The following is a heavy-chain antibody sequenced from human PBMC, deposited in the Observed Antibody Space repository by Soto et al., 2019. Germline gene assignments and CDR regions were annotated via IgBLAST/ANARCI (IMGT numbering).Heavy chain of an antibody. V-gene: IGHV1-3*05. J-gene: IGHJ4*02. CDR2: INAGNGNT. CDR3: ARDLGYALPDY. D-gene: IGHD2-15*01. CDR1: GYTFTSYA. Sequence: QVQLVQSGAEEKKPGASVKVSCKASGYTFTSYAMHWVRQAPGQRLEWMGWINAGNGNTKYSQKFQGRVTITRDTSASTAYMELSSLRSEDKAVYYCARDLGYALPDYWGQGTLVTVSS.